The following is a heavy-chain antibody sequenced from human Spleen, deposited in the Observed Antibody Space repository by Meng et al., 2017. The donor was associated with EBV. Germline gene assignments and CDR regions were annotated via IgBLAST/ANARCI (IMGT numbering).Heavy chain of an antibody. J-gene: IGHJ4*02. CDR3: ARGGIDF. CDR1: GYTFSVYD. CDR2: MNPGSGNT. V-gene: IGHV1-8*01. Sequence: QGQVVQAGSEVKYPGASVKASCKASGYTFSVYDITWVRQAAGQGLEWMGWMNPGSGNTVYAQKFQGRVTMTRNTSITTAYMELSNLRSEDAAVYYCARGGIDFWGQGTLVTVSS.